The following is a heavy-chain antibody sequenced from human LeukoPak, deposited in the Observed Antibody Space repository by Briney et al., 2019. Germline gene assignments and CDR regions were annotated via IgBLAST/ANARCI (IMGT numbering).Heavy chain of an antibody. J-gene: IGHJ5*02. CDR3: AKDRLLLWFGELFEPHWFDP. CDR1: GFIFSDYT. D-gene: IGHD3-10*01. V-gene: IGHV3-30*18. Sequence: GGSLRLSCAASGFIFSDYTMNWVRQAPGKGLEWVAVISYDGSNKYYADSVKGRFTISRDNSKNTLYLQMNSLRAEDTAVYYCAKDRLLLWFGELFEPHWFDPWGQGTLVTVSS. CDR2: ISYDGSNK.